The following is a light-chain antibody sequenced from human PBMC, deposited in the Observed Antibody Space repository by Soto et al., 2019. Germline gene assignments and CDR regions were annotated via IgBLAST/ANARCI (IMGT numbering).Light chain of an antibody. CDR1: QSVSSSY. J-gene: IGKJ5*01. V-gene: IGKV3D-20*02. CDR2: GAS. CDR3: QQRSNWPPA. Sequence: IVFTQSPRTLSVSPGDRATLSCRASQSVSSSYLAWYQQKPGQAPGLLIYGASSRATGIPARFSGSGSGTDFTLTISSLEPEDFAVYYCQQRSNWPPAFGQGTRREIK.